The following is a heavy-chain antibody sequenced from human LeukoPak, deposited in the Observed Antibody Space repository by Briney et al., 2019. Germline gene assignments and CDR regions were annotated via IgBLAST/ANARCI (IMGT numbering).Heavy chain of an antibody. Sequence: SETLSLTCTVSGGSITSYYWSWIRQPPGKGLEWIGYIYYSGSTNYNPSLKSRVTISVDTSKNQFSLKLSSVTAADTAVYYCATGGFYGAFDIWGQGTMVTVSS. D-gene: IGHD3-3*01. CDR2: IYYSGST. CDR3: ATGGFYGAFDI. V-gene: IGHV4-59*08. J-gene: IGHJ3*02. CDR1: GGSITSYY.